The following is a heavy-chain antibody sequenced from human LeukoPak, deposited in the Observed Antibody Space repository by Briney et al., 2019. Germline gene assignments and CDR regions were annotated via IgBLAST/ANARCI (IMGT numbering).Heavy chain of an antibody. CDR1: GYTFTGYY. CDR2: INPNSGGT. D-gene: IGHD1-1*01. V-gene: IGHV1-2*02. CDR3: ARDKTTGYFDY. J-gene: IGHJ4*02. Sequence: ASVKVSCKASGYTFTGYYMHWVRQAPGQGLEWMGWINPNSGGTNYAQKFQGRVTITADESTSTAYMELSSLRSEDTAVYYCARDKTTGYFDYWGQGTLVTVSS.